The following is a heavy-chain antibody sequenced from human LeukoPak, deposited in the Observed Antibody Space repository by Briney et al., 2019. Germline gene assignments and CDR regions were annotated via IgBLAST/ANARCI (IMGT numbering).Heavy chain of an antibody. Sequence: SETLSLTCAVYGGSFSGYYWTWIRQRPGKGLEWIGEINDSGSSDYNLSLKSRVTISVDTSKNQFSLKLNSVTAADMAVYYCVRPRPGGGWFDYWGQGTRVTVSS. J-gene: IGHJ4*02. CDR3: VRPRPGGGWFDY. CDR1: GGSFSGYY. D-gene: IGHD1-14*01. CDR2: INDSGSS. V-gene: IGHV4-34*01.